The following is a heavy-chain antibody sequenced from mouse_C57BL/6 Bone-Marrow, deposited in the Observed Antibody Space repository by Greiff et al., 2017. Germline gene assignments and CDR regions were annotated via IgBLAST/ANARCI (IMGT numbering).Heavy chain of an antibody. CDR3: AIWIYYGYDDFDY. CDR1: GYTFTSYW. J-gene: IGHJ2*01. Sequence: QVQLKQPGAELVKPGASVKVSCKASGYTFTSYWMHWVKQRPGQGLEWIGRIHPSDSDTNYNQKFKGKATLTVDKSSSTAYMQLSSLTSEDSAVYYCAIWIYYGYDDFDYWGQGTTLTVSS. V-gene: IGHV1-74*01. CDR2: IHPSDSDT. D-gene: IGHD2-2*01.